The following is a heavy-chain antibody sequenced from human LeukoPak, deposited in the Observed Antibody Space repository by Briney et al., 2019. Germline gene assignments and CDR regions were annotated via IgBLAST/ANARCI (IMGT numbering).Heavy chain of an antibody. CDR1: GDSISSSY. Sequence: SETLSLTCTVSGDSISSSYWSWIRQPPGKGLEWIGYISYSGSTSSNPSLRSRVTISVDTSKNQFSLRLTSVTAADTAMYYCARGGDYLDYWGQGTLVTVSS. CDR2: ISYSGST. J-gene: IGHJ4*02. V-gene: IGHV4-59*01. CDR3: ARGGDYLDY.